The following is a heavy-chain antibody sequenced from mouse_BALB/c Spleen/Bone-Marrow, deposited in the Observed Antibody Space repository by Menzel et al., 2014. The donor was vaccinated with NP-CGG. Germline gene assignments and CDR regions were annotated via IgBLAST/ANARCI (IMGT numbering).Heavy chain of an antibody. CDR1: GFSLTSYG. Sequence: VKLVESGPGLVSPSQRLSIPCTVSGFSLTSYGLHWIRQPPGKGLEWLGVIWAGGSANYKSALMSRLSISKDNSKSQVFLKMNSLQTDDTAMYYCARGGYGYDGTFAYWGQGTLVTVSA. CDR2: IWAGGSA. J-gene: IGHJ3*01. D-gene: IGHD2-2*01. V-gene: IGHV2-9*02. CDR3: ARGGYGYDGTFAY.